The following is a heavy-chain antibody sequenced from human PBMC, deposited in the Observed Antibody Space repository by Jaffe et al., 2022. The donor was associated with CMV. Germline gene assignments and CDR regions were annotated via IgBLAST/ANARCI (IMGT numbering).Heavy chain of an antibody. J-gene: IGHJ6*03. CDR3: CKQLVPFYYYMDV. CDR2: IYTGGST. D-gene: IGHD6-6*01. Sequence: EVQLVESGGGLVQPGGSLRLSCAASGFSVSSNYMSWVRQAPGKGLEWVSIIYTGGSTYYSDSVKGRFTISRDNSKNTLYLQMSSLRADDTAVYYCCKQLVPFYYYMDVWGEGTTVTVSS. CDR1: GFSVSSNY. V-gene: IGHV3-66*01.